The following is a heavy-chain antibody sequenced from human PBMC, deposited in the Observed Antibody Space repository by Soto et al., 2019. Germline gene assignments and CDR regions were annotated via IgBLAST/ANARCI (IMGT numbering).Heavy chain of an antibody. CDR1: GGTFSRYA. V-gene: IGHV1-69*01. CDR2: IIPGLGTI. CDR3: ARDGLIRGAIIGNFHY. Sequence: QVQLVQSGAEVKKPGSSVKVSCKASGGTFSRYAVSWVRQAPGQGLEWMGGIIPGLGTINYAQKFQGRVTITADESTSTAYMELSSLRSEDTAVYYCARDGLIRGAIIGNFHYWGQGTLVTVSS. J-gene: IGHJ4*02. D-gene: IGHD3-10*01.